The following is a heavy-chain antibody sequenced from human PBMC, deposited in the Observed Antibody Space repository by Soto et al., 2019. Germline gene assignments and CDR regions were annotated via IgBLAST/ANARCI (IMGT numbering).Heavy chain of an antibody. Sequence: PSETLSLTCTVSGGSISSSSYYWGWIRQPPGKGLEWIGSIYYSGSTYYNPSLKSRVTISVDTSKNQFSLKLSSVTAADTAVYYCARDEGDYGGMGDYYYGMEVWGQGTTVTVSS. V-gene: IGHV4-39*02. D-gene: IGHD4-17*01. CDR3: ARDEGDYGGMGDYYYGMEV. CDR2: IYYSGST. J-gene: IGHJ6*02. CDR1: GGSISSSSYY.